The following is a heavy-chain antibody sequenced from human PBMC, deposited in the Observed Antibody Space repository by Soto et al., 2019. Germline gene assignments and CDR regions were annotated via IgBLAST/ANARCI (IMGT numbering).Heavy chain of an antibody. V-gene: IGHV3-66*01. Sequence: EVQLVESGGGLVQPGGSLRLSCAASGFTVSTYYMNWVRQAPGEGLEWVSVVYSGGTTYYADSVRGRFTISRDNSKSTLFLXXXSLRXEDTAXXYCARGRSASSDFDSWGQGTLVTVSS. CDR1: GFTVSTYY. D-gene: IGHD3-10*01. J-gene: IGHJ4*02. CDR2: VYSGGTT. CDR3: ARGRSASSDFDS.